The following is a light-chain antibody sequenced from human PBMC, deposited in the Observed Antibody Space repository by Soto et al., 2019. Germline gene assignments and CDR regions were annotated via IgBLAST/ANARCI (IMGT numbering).Light chain of an antibody. CDR2: GAS. CDR3: QQYGSSGT. V-gene: IGKV3-20*01. CDR1: QSVSNNY. J-gene: IGKJ1*01. Sequence: EIVSTRSPGPQSPSPGARATPSSRASQSVSNNYLAWYPQKPGQAPRLLIYGASNRATGIPDRFSGSGSGTDFTLTISRLEPEDFAVYYCQQYGSSGTFGQGTKVDIK.